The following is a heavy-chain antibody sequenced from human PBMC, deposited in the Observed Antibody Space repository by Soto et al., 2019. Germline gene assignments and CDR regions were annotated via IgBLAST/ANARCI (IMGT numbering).Heavy chain of an antibody. D-gene: IGHD2-2*01. Sequence: QVQLVQSGAEVKKPGASVKVSCKASGYTFTSYGISWVRQAPGQGLEWMGWISAYNGNTNYAQKLQGRVTMTTDTSTSTAYMELRSLRSDDTAVYYCARDTYCSSTSCYAGWFDPWGQGTLVTVSS. CDR3: ARDTYCSSTSCYAGWFDP. J-gene: IGHJ5*02. CDR2: ISAYNGNT. V-gene: IGHV1-18*01. CDR1: GYTFTSYG.